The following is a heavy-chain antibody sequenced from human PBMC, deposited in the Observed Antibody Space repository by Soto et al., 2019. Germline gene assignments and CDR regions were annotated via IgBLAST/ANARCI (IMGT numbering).Heavy chain of an antibody. J-gene: IGHJ3*02. CDR1: GFTYSSSG. CDR2: ISYAGSIK. Sequence: GGSLRLSCAASGFTYSSSGMHWVRQAPVKGLEWVAVISYAGSIKYYADSVRGRFTISRDNSKNTLYLQMNSLRAEDTAVFYCAKEAAATGGLGPFDIWGQGSLVTVSS. D-gene: IGHD1-1*01. V-gene: IGHV3-30*18. CDR3: AKEAAATGGLGPFDI.